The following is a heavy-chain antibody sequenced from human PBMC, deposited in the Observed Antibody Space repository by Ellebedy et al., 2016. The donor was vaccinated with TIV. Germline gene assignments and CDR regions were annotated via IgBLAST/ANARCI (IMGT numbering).Heavy chain of an antibody. CDR1: GDSVSTDIG. Sequence: SQTLSLTCVISGDSVSTDIGWNWIRQSPSRGLEWLGRTYYRSKWNNEYAVSLKSRIPINPDTSKNLFSLQLNSVTPEDTAVYYCARGWFGSGMGVWGQGTTVTVSS. V-gene: IGHV6-1*01. J-gene: IGHJ6*02. D-gene: IGHD3-10*01. CDR3: ARGWFGSGMGV. CDR2: TYYRSKWNN.